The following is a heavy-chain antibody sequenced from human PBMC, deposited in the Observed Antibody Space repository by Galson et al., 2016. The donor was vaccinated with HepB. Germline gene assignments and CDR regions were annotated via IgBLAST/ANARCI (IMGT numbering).Heavy chain of an antibody. CDR1: GFTFSSYG. Sequence: SLRLSCAASGFTFSSYGMHWVRQAPGKGLEWVAVIWYDGSNKYYADSVKGRFTISRDNSKNTLSLEMNSLRAEDTAVYYCAKGGNTAAAIFRRDIPFDYSGQGTLVTVSS. J-gene: IGHJ4*02. CDR3: AKGGNTAAAIFRRDIPFDY. V-gene: IGHV3-33*06. D-gene: IGHD2-2*01. CDR2: IWYDGSNK.